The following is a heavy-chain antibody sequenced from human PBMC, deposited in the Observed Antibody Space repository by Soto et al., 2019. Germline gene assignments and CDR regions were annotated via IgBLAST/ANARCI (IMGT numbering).Heavy chain of an antibody. J-gene: IGHJ6*03. CDR2: IYYSGST. Sequence: QVQLQESGPGLVKPSETLSLTCTVSGGSISSYYWSWIRQPPGKGLEWIGYIYYSGSTNYNPSLKSRVTISVDTSKNQFSLKLSSVTAADTAVYYCARDHLFYGDYGKEYYYYMDVWGKGTTVTVSS. CDR3: ARDHLFYGDYGKEYYYYMDV. D-gene: IGHD4-17*01. V-gene: IGHV4-59*01. CDR1: GGSISSYY.